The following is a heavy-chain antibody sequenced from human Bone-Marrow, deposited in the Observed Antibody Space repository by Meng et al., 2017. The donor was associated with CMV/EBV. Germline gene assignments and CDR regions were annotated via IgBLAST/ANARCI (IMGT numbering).Heavy chain of an antibody. CDR2: FDPEDGET. CDR1: LS. CDR3: ATVPHVPWFGEKSAYYYGMDV. V-gene: IGHV1-24*01. Sequence: LSMHWVRQAPGKGLEWMGGFDPEDGETIYAQKFQGRVTMTEDTSTDTAYMELSSLRSEDTAVYYCATVPHVPWFGEKSAYYYGMDVWGQGTTVTVSS. J-gene: IGHJ6*02. D-gene: IGHD3-10*01.